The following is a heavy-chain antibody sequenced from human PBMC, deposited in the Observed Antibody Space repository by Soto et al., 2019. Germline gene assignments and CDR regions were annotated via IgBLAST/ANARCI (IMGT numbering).Heavy chain of an antibody. CDR2: MNPNSGNT. CDR1: GYTFTGYD. CDR3: ARGNVVAATSSIFDY. D-gene: IGHD2-15*01. Sequence: GASVKVSCKASGYTFTGYDINWVRQATGQGLEWMGWMNPNSGNTGYAQKFQGRVTMTRNTSISTAYMELSSLRSEDTAVYYCARGNVVAATSSIFDYWGQETLVTVSS. J-gene: IGHJ4*02. V-gene: IGHV1-8*01.